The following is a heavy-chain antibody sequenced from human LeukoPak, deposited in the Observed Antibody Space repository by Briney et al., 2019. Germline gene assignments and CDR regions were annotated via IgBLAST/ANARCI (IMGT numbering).Heavy chain of an antibody. CDR2: INQDGSEK. V-gene: IGHV3-7*01. CDR3: AREGCSGGSCYHNWFDP. D-gene: IGHD2-15*01. J-gene: IGHJ5*02. CDR1: GFTFGSYW. Sequence: GGSLRLSCAASGFTFGSYWMSWVRQAPGKGLEWVANINQDGSEKYYVDSVKGRFTISRDNAKNSLYLQMNSLRAEDTAVYYCAREGCSGGSCYHNWFDPWGQGTLVTVSS.